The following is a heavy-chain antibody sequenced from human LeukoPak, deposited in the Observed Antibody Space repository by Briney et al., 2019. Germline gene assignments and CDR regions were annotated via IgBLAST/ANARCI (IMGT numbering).Heavy chain of an antibody. D-gene: IGHD6-6*01. J-gene: IGHJ6*02. Sequence: PSETLSLTCTVSGGSISTYYWSWIRQPPGKGLEWIGYIYYSGNTIFNSSLKSRVTISVDKSKNQFSLKLSSVTAADTAVYYCARSYSSSGYYYYGMDPWGQGTTVTVSS. CDR3: ARSYSSSGYYYYGMDP. CDR2: IYYSGNT. CDR1: GGSISTYY. V-gene: IGHV4-59*01.